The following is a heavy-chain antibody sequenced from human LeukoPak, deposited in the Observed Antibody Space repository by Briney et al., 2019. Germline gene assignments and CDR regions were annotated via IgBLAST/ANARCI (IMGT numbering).Heavy chain of an antibody. Sequence: GGSLRLSCAASGFTFSSYEMNWVRQAPGKGLEWVSYISSRGSTIYYADSVKGRFTISRDNAKNSLYLQMNSLRAEDTAVYYCARCSKRYYYDGMDVWGQGTTVTVSS. J-gene: IGHJ6*02. CDR1: GFTFSSYE. V-gene: IGHV3-48*03. D-gene: IGHD4/OR15-4a*01. CDR3: ARCSKRYYYDGMDV. CDR2: ISSRGSTI.